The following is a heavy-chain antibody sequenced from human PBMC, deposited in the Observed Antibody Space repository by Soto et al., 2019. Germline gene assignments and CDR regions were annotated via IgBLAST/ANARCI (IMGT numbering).Heavy chain of an antibody. Sequence: GGSLSLSCAASGFTFSTFWMSWVRQAPGKGLEWVANIQQDGSEKYYVDSVKGRFTISRDNAKNSLYLQMNSLRAEDTALYYCARGTSGAFDVWGQGTMVTVSS. CDR2: IQQDGSEK. D-gene: IGHD3-10*01. J-gene: IGHJ3*01. V-gene: IGHV3-7*01. CDR1: GFTFSTFW. CDR3: ARGTSGAFDV.